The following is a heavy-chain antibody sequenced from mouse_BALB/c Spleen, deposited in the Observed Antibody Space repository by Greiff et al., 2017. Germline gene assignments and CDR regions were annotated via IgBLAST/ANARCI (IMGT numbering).Heavy chain of an antibody. Sequence: QVQLKESGAELARPGASVKLSCKASGYTFTDYYINWVKQRTGQGLEWIGEIYPGSGNTYYNEKFKGKATLTADKSSSTAYMQLSSLTSEDSAVYFCARKLLPDAMDYWGQGTSVTVSS. J-gene: IGHJ4*01. V-gene: IGHV1-77*01. CDR1: GYTFTDYY. CDR3: ARKLLPDAMDY. D-gene: IGHD1-1*01. CDR2: IYPGSGNT.